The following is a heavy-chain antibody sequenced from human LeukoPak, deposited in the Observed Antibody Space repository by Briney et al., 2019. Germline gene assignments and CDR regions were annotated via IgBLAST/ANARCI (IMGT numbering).Heavy chain of an antibody. J-gene: IGHJ4*02. CDR1: GFTFSSYW. V-gene: IGHV3-74*01. Sequence: PGGSLRLYCAASGFTFSSYWMHWVRQAPGKGLVWVSRINSDGSSTSYADSVKGRFTISRDNAKNTLYLQMNSLRAEDTAVYYCAVGTTSGYDYLPPFYYFDYWGQGTLVTVSS. CDR3: AVGTTSGYDYLPPFYYFDY. D-gene: IGHD5-12*01. CDR2: INSDGSST.